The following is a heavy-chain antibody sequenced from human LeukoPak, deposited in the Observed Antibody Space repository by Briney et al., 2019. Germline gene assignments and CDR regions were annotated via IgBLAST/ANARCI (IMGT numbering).Heavy chain of an antibody. CDR2: IYYSGST. CDR3: ARGTYYYDSSGYSAYYFDY. J-gene: IGHJ4*02. CDR1: GGSISSYY. V-gene: IGHV4-59*01. D-gene: IGHD3-22*01. Sequence: PSETLSLTCTVSGGSISSYYWSWIRQPPGKGLEWIGYIYYSGSTNYNPSLKSRVTISVDTSKNQFSLKLSSVTAADTAVYYCARGTYYYDSSGYSAYYFDYWGQGTLVTVSS.